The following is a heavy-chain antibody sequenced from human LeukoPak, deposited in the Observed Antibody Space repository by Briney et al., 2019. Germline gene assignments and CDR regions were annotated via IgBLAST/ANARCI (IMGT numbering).Heavy chain of an antibody. CDR1: GFTFSIYA. D-gene: IGHD3-3*01. CDR2: ISGSGGST. CDR3: ARGSVGMDV. Sequence: GGSLRLSCAASGFTFSIYAMTWVRQGPGKGPEWVSTISGSGGSTNYADSVKGRLTISRDNSKNTLYLQMNSLRAEDTAVYYCARGSVGMDVWGQGTTVTVSS. V-gene: IGHV3-23*01. J-gene: IGHJ6*02.